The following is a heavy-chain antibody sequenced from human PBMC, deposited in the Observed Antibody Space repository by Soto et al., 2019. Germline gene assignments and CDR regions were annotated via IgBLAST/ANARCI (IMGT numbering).Heavy chain of an antibody. Sequence: GGSLRLSCAASGFTVSSNYMSWVRQAPGKGLEWVSVIYSGGSTYYADSVKGRLTISRHNSKNTLYLQMNSLRAEDTAFYYCAREYDILTGYYTAFDIWGQGTMFTVSS. CDR2: IYSGGST. D-gene: IGHD3-9*01. CDR3: AREYDILTGYYTAFDI. J-gene: IGHJ3*02. CDR1: GFTVSSNY. V-gene: IGHV3-53*04.